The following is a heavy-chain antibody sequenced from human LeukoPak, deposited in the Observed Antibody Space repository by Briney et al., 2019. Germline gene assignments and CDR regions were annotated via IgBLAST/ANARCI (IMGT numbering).Heavy chain of an antibody. CDR2: IYPGDSDT. CDR3: ARAGDCGGDCYPDAFDI. CDR1: GYSFTSYW. D-gene: IGHD2-21*01. J-gene: IGHJ3*02. V-gene: IGHV5-51*01. Sequence: GESLKISCKGSGYSFTSYWIGWVRQMPGKGLEWMGIIYPGDSDTRYSPSFQGQVTISADKSISTAYLQWSSLKASDTAMYYCARAGDCGGDCYPDAFDIWGQGTMVTVSS.